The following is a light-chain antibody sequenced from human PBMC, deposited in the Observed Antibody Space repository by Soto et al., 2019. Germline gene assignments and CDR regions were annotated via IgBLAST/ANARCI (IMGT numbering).Light chain of an antibody. CDR2: EVS. CDR3: SSYAGSNRV. CDR1: SSDVGGYNY. Sequence: QSALTQPPSASGSPGQSVTISCTGTSSDVGGYNYVSWYQQHPGKAPKVMIYEVSKRPSGVPDRFSGSKSGNTASLTVSGLQAEDEGDYYCSSYAGSNRVFGGGTKLTV. V-gene: IGLV2-8*01. J-gene: IGLJ2*01.